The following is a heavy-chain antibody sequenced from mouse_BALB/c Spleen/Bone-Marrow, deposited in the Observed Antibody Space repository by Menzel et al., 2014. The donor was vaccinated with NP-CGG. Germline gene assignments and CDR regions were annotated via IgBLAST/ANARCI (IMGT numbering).Heavy chain of an antibody. V-gene: IGHV14-3*02. J-gene: IGHJ4*01. CDR3: ARWLLPYGLDY. CDR2: IDPANGNT. Sequence: EVQLQQSGSELVKPGASVKLSCTASGFNIKDTYMQWVKQRPEQGLEWIGRIDPANGNTKYDPKFQGKATITADTSSNTAYLQLSSLTSEDTAVYYCARWLLPYGLDYWGQGTSVTVSS. D-gene: IGHD2-3*01. CDR1: GFNIKDTY.